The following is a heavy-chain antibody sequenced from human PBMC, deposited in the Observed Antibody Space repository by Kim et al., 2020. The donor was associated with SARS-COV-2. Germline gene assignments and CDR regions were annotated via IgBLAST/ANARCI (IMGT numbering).Heavy chain of an antibody. J-gene: IGHJ4*02. CDR2: IKREIHGGTT. CDR1: GFRFSTAW. CDR3: TVHSGFDY. Sequence: GGSLRLSCAASGFRFSTAWVTWVRQAPGKGLEWVGRIKREIHGGTTDYAAPVKGRFTISRDDSANMIFLQMNSLKTEDTGVYYCTVHSGFDYWGQGTLVT. D-gene: IGHD3-10*01. V-gene: IGHV3-15*01.